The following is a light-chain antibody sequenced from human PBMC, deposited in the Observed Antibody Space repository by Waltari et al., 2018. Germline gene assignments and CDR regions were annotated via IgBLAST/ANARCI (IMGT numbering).Light chain of an antibody. V-gene: IGKV4-1*01. CDR2: RAS. Sequence: DIVMTQSPDSLAVSLGERATINCKSSHSSSNEDSLAWYQQKPGQPPKLLMYRASTRESAVPDRFSGSGSGTDFTLTITSVQAEDVAVYYCLQCYNTPNTFGQGTRLEIK. J-gene: IGKJ2*01. CDR1: HSSSNEDS. CDR3: LQCYNTPNT.